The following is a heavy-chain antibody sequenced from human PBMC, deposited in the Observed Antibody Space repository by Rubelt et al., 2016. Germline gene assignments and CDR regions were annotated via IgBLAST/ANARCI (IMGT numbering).Heavy chain of an antibody. Sequence: QVQLVQSGAEVKKPGASVKVSCKASGYTFTSYYMHWVRQAPGQGLEWMGIINPSGGSTSYAQKFQGRVTMTRETSTGTVYMGLSSLRSEDTAVYYCARAASTVTTLLDLGYWGQGTLVTVSS. J-gene: IGHJ4*02. CDR1: GYTFTSYY. CDR2: INPSGGST. V-gene: IGHV1-46*01. D-gene: IGHD4-17*01. CDR3: ARAASTVTTLLDLGY.